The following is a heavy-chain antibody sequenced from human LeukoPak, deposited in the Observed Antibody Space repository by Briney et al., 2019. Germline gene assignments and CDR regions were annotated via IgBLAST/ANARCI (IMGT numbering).Heavy chain of an antibody. Sequence: GGSLRLSCAASGFTFSSYSMNWVRQAPGKGLEWVSSISSSSSSYIYYADSVKGRFTISRDNAQNSLYLQMNSLRAEDTAIYYCVRDRGTYRPIDYWGQGTLVTVSS. V-gene: IGHV3-21*04. D-gene: IGHD1-26*01. CDR1: GFTFSSYS. CDR2: ISSSSSSYI. CDR3: VRDRGTYRPIDY. J-gene: IGHJ4*02.